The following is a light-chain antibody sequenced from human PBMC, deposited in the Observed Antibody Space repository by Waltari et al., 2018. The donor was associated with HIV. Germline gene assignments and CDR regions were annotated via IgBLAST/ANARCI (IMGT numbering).Light chain of an antibody. CDR3: SSYTSSATYV. CDR2: EVT. J-gene: IGLJ1*01. Sequence: QSALTQPPSVSGSPGQSVTISCTGTNSDVGSYHRVSWYQQTPGTAPKLMIYEVTNRPSGVPDRFSGSKSGNTASLTIPDYYCSSYTSSATYVFGTGTKVTVI. CDR1: NSDVGSYHR. V-gene: IGLV2-18*02.